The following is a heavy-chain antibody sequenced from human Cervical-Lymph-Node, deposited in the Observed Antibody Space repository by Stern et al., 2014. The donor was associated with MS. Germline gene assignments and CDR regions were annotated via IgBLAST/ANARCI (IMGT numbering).Heavy chain of an antibody. CDR2: IYYSGST. CDR3: ARGPIAAAGTSFDY. CDR1: GGSISRGGYY. V-gene: IGHV4-31*03. Sequence: QVQLQESGPGLVKPSQTLSLTCTVSGGSISRGGYYWSWIRQHPGKGLEWIGYIYYSGSTYYNPSLKSRVTISVDTSKNQFSLKLSSVTAADTAVYYCARGPIAAAGTSFDYWGQGTLVTVSS. J-gene: IGHJ4*02. D-gene: IGHD6-13*01.